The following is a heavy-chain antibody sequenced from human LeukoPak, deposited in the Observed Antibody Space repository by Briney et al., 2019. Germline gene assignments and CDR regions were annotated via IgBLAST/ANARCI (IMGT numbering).Heavy chain of an antibody. V-gene: IGHV3-30-3*01. Sequence: GGSLRLSCAASGFTFSSYAMHWVRQAPGKGLEWVAVISYDGSNKYYADSVKGRFTISRDSSENTLYLQMNSLRAEDTAVYYCARAIDWNYESQEDYWGQGTLVTVSS. D-gene: IGHD1-7*01. CDR3: ARAIDWNYESQEDY. CDR1: GFTFSSYA. CDR2: ISYDGSNK. J-gene: IGHJ4*02.